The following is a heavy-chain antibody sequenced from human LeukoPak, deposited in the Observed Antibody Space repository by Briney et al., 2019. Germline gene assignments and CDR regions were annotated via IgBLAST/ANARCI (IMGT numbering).Heavy chain of an antibody. D-gene: IGHD3-22*01. J-gene: IGHJ4*02. CDR3: ARGVWYYDSSGYCTY. CDR2: INPNSGGT. CDR1: GYTFTGYY. V-gene: IGHV1-2*02. Sequence: ASVKVSCKASGYTFTGYYMHWVRQAPGQGLEWMGWINPNSGGTNYAQKFQGRVTMTRGTSISTAYMELSRLRSDDTAVYYCARGVWYYDSSGYCTYWGQGTLVTVSS.